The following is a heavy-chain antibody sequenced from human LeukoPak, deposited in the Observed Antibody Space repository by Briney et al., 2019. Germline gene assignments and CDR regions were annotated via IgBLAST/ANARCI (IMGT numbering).Heavy chain of an antibody. CDR3: ARDSGSSWYFDY. V-gene: IGHV3-48*03. CDR2: ITSSGSTT. J-gene: IGHJ4*02. D-gene: IGHD6-13*01. Sequence: GGSLRLSCAASGFTFSSYEMNWVRQAPGKGLEWVSYITSSGSTTDYADSVKGRFTISRDNAKNSLYLQMNSLRAEDMAVYYCARDSGSSWYFDYWGQGTLVTVSS. CDR1: GFTFSSYE.